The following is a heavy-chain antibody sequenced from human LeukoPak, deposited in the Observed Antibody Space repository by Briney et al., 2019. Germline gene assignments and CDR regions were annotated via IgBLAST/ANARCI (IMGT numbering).Heavy chain of an antibody. CDR2: IRYEGSNK. Sequence: PGGSLRLLCAASGFTFSIYGMHWVRQAPGKGLEWGAFIRYEGSNKYYADSVKGRFTISRDNSENTLYLQMNSLRAEDTAVYYCAKISPYSSSGRRNYYYYYMDVWGKGTTVTVSS. V-gene: IGHV3-30*02. J-gene: IGHJ6*03. CDR3: AKISPYSSSGRRNYYYYYMDV. D-gene: IGHD6-6*01. CDR1: GFTFSIYG.